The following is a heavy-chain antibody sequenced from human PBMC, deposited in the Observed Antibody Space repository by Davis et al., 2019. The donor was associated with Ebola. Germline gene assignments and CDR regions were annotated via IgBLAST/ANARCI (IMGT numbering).Heavy chain of an antibody. D-gene: IGHD1-26*01. J-gene: IGHJ4*02. Sequence: ESLKISCAASGFTFSSYAMSWVRQAPGKGLEWVSAISGSGGSTYYADSVKGRFTISRDNSKNTLYLQMNSLRAEDTAVYYCARDSGSYYAPFDYWGQGTLVTISS. CDR2: ISGSGGST. V-gene: IGHV3-23*01. CDR1: GFTFSSYA. CDR3: ARDSGSYYAPFDY.